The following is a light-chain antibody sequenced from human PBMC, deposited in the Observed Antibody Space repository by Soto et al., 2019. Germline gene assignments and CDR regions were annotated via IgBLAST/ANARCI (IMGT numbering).Light chain of an antibody. J-gene: IGKJ5*01. CDR1: QSISNY. CDR3: QQTYSTPIT. CDR2: AAS. Sequence: DIQMTLSPSSLSASVGDRGTMACRASQSISNYLNWYQQRPGKAPKLLIYAASSLQSGVPSRFSGSGSGTDFTLTISSLQPEDFVTYYCQQTYSTPITFAQGTRLEI. V-gene: IGKV1-39*01.